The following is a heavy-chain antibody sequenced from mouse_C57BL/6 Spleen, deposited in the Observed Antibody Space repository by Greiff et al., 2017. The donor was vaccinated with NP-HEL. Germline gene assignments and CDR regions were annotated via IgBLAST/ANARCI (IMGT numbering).Heavy chain of an antibody. D-gene: IGHD1-1*01. V-gene: IGHV1-81*01. J-gene: IGHJ4*01. Sequence: VQLQQSGAELARPGASVKLSCKASGYTFTSYGISWVKQRTGQGLAWIGEIYPRSGNTYYNEKFKGKATLTADKSSSTAYMELRSLTADDSAVYFCAREGDYYCSSYHAMDYWGQGTSVTVSS. CDR1: GYTFTSYG. CDR3: AREGDYYCSSYHAMDY. CDR2: IYPRSGNT.